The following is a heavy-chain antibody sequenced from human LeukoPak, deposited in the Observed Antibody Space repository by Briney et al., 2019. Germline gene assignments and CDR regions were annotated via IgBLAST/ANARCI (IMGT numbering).Heavy chain of an antibody. D-gene: IGHD3-16*02. Sequence: PSETLSLTCTVSGASIRSYCWSWIRQPPGKGREGMGYIYYDGSTNYNPSLKSRVTISVDTSKNQFSLKLNSVTAADTAVYYCARQPIVQRTYAFDIWGQGTMVTVSS. CDR2: IYYDGST. CDR3: ARQPIVQRTYAFDI. CDR1: GASIRSYC. V-gene: IGHV4-59*08. J-gene: IGHJ3*02.